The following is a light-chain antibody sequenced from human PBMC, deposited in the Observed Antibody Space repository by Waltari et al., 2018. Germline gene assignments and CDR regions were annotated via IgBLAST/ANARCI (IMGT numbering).Light chain of an antibody. Sequence: EIVLTQSPATLSLSPGERATLSCRASQSVNIYLAWYQQKPGQAPRLLINDASNRATGIPARFSGSGSGTDFTLTISSLEPEDFAVYYCQQRSNWPLTFGGGTKVEI. CDR2: DAS. V-gene: IGKV3-11*01. J-gene: IGKJ4*01. CDR1: QSVNIY. CDR3: QQRSNWPLT.